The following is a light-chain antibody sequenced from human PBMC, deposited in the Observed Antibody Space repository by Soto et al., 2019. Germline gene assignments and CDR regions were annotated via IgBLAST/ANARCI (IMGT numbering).Light chain of an antibody. Sequence: QSALTQPASLSGSPGQSITISCTGTSSDVGGYNYVSWYQQHPGKAPKLMIYDVSNRPSGVSTRFAGSKSGHTASLTISGLQAEDEDDYYCSSYPSSSTLVVFGGGTKLTVL. J-gene: IGLJ2*01. CDR1: SSDVGGYNY. CDR3: SSYPSSSTLVV. CDR2: DVS. V-gene: IGLV2-14*01.